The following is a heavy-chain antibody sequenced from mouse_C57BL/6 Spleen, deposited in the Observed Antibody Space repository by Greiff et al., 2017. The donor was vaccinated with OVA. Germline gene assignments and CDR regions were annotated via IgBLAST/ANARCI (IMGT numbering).Heavy chain of an antibody. CDR3: ARKGFGSGTPLDY. J-gene: IGHJ2*01. CDR1: GYTFTSYW. CDR2: IDPSDSET. D-gene: IGHD1-1*01. V-gene: IGHV1-52*01. Sequence: QVQLQQPGAELVRPGSSVKLSCKASGYTFTSYWMHWVKQRPIQGLEWIGNIDPSDSETHYNQKFKDKATLTVDKSSSTAYMQLSSLPSEDSAVYYCARKGFGSGTPLDYWGQGTTRTVSS.